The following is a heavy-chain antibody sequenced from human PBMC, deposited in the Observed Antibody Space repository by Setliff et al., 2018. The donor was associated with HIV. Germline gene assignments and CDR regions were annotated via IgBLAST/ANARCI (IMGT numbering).Heavy chain of an antibody. CDR2: IYYSGST. D-gene: IGHD3-10*01. J-gene: IGHJ5*02. CDR1: GGSISNSRYY. CDR3: ARVKSIKTTLVRLWPRFDL. Sequence: PSETLSLTCTVSGGSISNSRYYWSWIRQPPGKGLEWIGSIYYSGSTYYNPSLKSRVTISVDTSKDQFSLKVRSLTAADTGLYYCARVKSIKTTLVRLWPRFDLWGQGTQVTVSS. V-gene: IGHV4-39*01.